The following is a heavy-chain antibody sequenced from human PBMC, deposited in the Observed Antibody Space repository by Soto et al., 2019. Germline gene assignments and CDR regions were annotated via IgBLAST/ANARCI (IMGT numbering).Heavy chain of an antibody. D-gene: IGHD1-1*01. CDR3: ARVSTIYKRGGMDV. J-gene: IGHJ6*02. CDR2: IYYSGST. V-gene: IGHV4-59*01. Sequence: SETLSLTCTVSGGSISSYYWSWIRQPPGKGLEWIGYIYYSGSTNYNPSLKSRVTISVDTSKNQFSLKLSSVTAADTAVYYCARVSTIYKRGGMDVWGQGXTVTVYS. CDR1: GGSISSYY.